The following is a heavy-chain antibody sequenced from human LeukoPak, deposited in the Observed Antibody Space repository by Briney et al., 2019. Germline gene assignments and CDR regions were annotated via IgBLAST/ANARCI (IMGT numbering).Heavy chain of an antibody. V-gene: IGHV6-1*01. D-gene: IGHD3-10*01. CDR2: TYYRSNWYH. J-gene: IGHJ4*02. Sequence: SQTLSLTCAISGDSVSSNSAAWSWIRQSPSRGLEWLGRTYYRSNWYHDYAVSVKSRITINPDTSNNQFSLQLNSVTPEDTAVFFCERFRGFASRRSYFDYGGQEPLVTV. CDR3: ERFRGFASRRSYFDY. CDR1: GDSVSSNSAA.